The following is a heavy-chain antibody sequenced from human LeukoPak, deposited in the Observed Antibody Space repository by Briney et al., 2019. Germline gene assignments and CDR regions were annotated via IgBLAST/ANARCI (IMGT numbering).Heavy chain of an antibody. CDR3: ASPKNKYQLLSHPFYY. D-gene: IGHD2-2*01. CDR1: GGSFSGYY. Sequence: PSETLSLTCAVYGGSFSGYYWSWIRQPPGKGLEWIGEINHSGSTNYNPSFKSRVTISVDTSKNQFSLKLSSVTAADTAVYYCASPKNKYQLLSHPFYYWGQETLVTVSS. J-gene: IGHJ4*02. V-gene: IGHV4-34*01. CDR2: INHSGST.